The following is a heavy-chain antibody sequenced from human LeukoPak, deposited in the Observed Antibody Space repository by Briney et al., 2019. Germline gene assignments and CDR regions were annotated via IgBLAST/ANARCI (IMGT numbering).Heavy chain of an antibody. V-gene: IGHV4-59*08. CDR1: GDSIRSFY. J-gene: IGHJ2*01. CDR2: IYYRGST. Sequence: PSETLSLTCSVSGDSIRSFYWSWIRQVPGKGPEWIGYIYYRGSTNSNPSLQSRVTISGDTSKNQLSLRLSSVTAADTAVYYCARRAVVVLSPEWYFDLWGRGTPVTVSS. D-gene: IGHD2-15*01. CDR3: ARRAVVVLSPEWYFDL.